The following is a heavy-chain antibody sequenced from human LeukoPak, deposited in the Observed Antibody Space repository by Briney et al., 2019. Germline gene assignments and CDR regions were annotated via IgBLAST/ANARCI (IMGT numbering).Heavy chain of an antibody. Sequence: SETLSLTCAVSGYSISSGYYWGWIRQPPRKVLELIWSSGSTYQNPSLKRRGTISLDTSKNYYSLKMSSVTAADTAVYYCARSAEGLGDEYYFNYWGQGTLVTVSS. D-gene: IGHD4-17*01. J-gene: IGHJ4*02. V-gene: IGHV4-38-2*01. CDR3: ARSAEGLGDEYYFNY. CDR2: SGST. CDR1: GYSISSGYY.